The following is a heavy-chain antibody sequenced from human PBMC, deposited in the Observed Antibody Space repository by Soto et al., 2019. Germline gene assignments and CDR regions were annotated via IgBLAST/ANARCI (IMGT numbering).Heavy chain of an antibody. J-gene: IGHJ5*02. CDR2: ISGTGVPT. CDR3: AKSFCSSSSCFFLWVDP. V-gene: IGHV3-23*01. Sequence: EVQLLESGGGLVQPGGSLRLSCAASGFAFSTYAMSWVRQAPGKGLERISLISGTGVPTLYAESVKGRFSVSRDNSKDTLFLEMNNLRVDDTAIYYCAKSFCSSSSCFFLWVDPWGPGTLVTVSS. D-gene: IGHD2-2*01. CDR1: GFAFSTYA.